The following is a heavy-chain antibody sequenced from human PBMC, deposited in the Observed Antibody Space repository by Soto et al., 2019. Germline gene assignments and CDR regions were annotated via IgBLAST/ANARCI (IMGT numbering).Heavy chain of an antibody. CDR2: ISYDGSNK. D-gene: IGHD6-19*01. Sequence: GGSLRLSCAASGFTFSSYAMHWVRQAPGKGLEWVAVISYDGSNKYYADSVKGRLTISRDNSKNTLYLQMNSLRAEDTAVYYCARAEGQWLVDIFDYWGQGTLVTVSS. J-gene: IGHJ4*02. CDR3: ARAEGQWLVDIFDY. CDR1: GFTFSSYA. V-gene: IGHV3-30-3*01.